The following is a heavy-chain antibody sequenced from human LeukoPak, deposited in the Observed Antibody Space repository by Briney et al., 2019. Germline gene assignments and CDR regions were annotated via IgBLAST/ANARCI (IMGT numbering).Heavy chain of an antibody. Sequence: GGSLRLSCAASGFTVSSNYMSWVRQAPGKGLEWGSVIYSGGSTYYADSVKGRFTISRDNSKNTLYLQMNSLRAEDTAVYYCGRDRYSSGWYNTGRGDLDYWGQGTLVTVSS. CDR3: GRDRYSSGWYNTGRGDLDY. CDR2: IYSGGST. J-gene: IGHJ4*02. CDR1: GFTVSSNY. V-gene: IGHV3-66*01. D-gene: IGHD6-19*01.